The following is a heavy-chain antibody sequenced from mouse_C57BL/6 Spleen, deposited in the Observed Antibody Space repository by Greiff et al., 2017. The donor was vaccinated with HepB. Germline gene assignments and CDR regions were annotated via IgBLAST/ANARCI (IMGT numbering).Heavy chain of an antibody. CDR3: ALRRNYYAMDY. D-gene: IGHD2-12*01. V-gene: IGHV1-26*01. CDR2: INPNNGGT. Sequence: VQLQQSGPELVKPGASVKISCKASGYTFTDYYMNWVKQSHGKSLEWIGDINPNNGGTSYNQKFKGKATLTVDKSSSTAYMELRSLTSEDSAVYYCALRRNYYAMDYWGQGTSVTVSS. J-gene: IGHJ4*01. CDR1: GYTFTDYY.